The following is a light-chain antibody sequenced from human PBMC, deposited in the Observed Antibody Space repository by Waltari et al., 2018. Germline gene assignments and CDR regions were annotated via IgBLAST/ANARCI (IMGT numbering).Light chain of an antibody. Sequence: SYVVTQPPSVSVAPGETARITCGGDNIGSYSVHWYQQRPGQAPILIMRYDSDRPSGIPDRFAGCNSGNTATLTISRVEAGDEADYYCDVWHAALDPGVFGSGTEVTVL. CDR3: DVWHAALDPGV. CDR2: YDS. CDR1: NIGSYS. J-gene: IGLJ1*01. V-gene: IGLV3-21*04.